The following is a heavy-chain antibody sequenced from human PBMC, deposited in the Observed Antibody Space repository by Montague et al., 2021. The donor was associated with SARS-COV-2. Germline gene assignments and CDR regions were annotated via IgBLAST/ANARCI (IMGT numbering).Heavy chain of an antibody. Sequence: SLRLSCAASGFTFSSYGMHWVRQAPGKGLEWVAVISYDGSNKYYADSVKGRFTISRDNSKNTLYLQMNSLRAEDTAVYYCAKDDSSGYSTNWFDPWGQGTLVTVSS. CDR3: AKDDSSGYSTNWFDP. CDR1: GFTFSSYG. J-gene: IGHJ5*02. V-gene: IGHV3-30*18. D-gene: IGHD3-22*01. CDR2: ISYDGSNK.